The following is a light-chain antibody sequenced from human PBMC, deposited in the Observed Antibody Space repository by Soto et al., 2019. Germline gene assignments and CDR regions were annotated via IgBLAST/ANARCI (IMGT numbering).Light chain of an antibody. CDR2: GAS. J-gene: IGKJ1*01. CDR3: QQFSDSPPERT. Sequence: ETVMTQSPVVLSVSPGERATLSCRASQSVDSRLAWYQQKPGQAPRLLISGASTRATGIPARFSGSGSGTEFTLTISSLQSEDSAIYYCQQFSDSPPERTFGQGTKVEVK. CDR1: QSVDSR. V-gene: IGKV3-15*01.